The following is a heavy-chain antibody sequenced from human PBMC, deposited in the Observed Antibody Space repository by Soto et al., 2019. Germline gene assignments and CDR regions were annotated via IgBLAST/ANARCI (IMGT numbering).Heavy chain of an antibody. CDR1: GYSFTSYW. CDR3: ASHLRNSDGMDV. V-gene: IGHV5-10-1*01. CDR2: IDPSDSYT. D-gene: IGHD3-10*01. J-gene: IGHJ6*02. Sequence: PGESLKSSCKGSGYSFTSYWISWVRQMPGKGLEWMGRIDPSDSYTNYSPSFQGHVTISADKSISTAYLQWSSLKASDTAMYYCASHLRNSDGMDVWGQGTTVTVSS.